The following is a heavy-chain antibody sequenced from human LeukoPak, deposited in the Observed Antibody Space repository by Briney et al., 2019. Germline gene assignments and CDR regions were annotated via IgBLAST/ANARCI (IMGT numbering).Heavy chain of an antibody. CDR2: INVSGGST. CDR1: GFTFSNYA. CDR3: TRLRYDSSGHWVGAFDI. D-gene: IGHD3-22*01. Sequence: GGSLRLSCAASGFTFSNYAMSWVRQAPGKGLEWVSGINVSGGSTFYADSVRGRFTISRDNSKNTLYLQMNSLRAEDTAVYYCTRLRYDSSGHWVGAFDIWGQGTMVTVSS. J-gene: IGHJ3*02. V-gene: IGHV3-23*01.